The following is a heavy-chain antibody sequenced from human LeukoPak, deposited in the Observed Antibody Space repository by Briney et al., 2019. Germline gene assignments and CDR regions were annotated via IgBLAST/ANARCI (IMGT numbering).Heavy chain of an antibody. CDR1: GGTLSSYA. V-gene: IGHV1-69*04. CDR3: ARELDPCSGGSCYSGVYFDY. CDR2: IIPILGIA. J-gene: IGHJ4*02. Sequence: ASVKVSCKASGGTLSSYAISWVRQAPGQGLEWMGRIIPILGIANYAQKFQGRVTITADKSTSTAYMELSSLRSEDTAVYYCARELDPCSGGSCYSGVYFDYWGQGTLVTVSS. D-gene: IGHD2-15*01.